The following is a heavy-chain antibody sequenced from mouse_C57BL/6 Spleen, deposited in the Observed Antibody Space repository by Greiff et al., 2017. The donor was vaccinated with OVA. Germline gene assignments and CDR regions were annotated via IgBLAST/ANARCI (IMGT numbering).Heavy chain of an antibody. CDR2: ISYDGSN. J-gene: IGHJ3*01. CDR3: ARDPNWSPFAS. Sequence: EVKLMESGPGLVKPSQSLSLTCSVTGYSITSGYYWNWIRQFPGNKLEWMGYISYDGSNNYNPSLKNRISITRDTSKNQFFLKLNSVTTEDTATYYCARDPNWSPFASWGQGTLVTVSA. D-gene: IGHD4-1*01. CDR1: GYSITSGYY. V-gene: IGHV3-6*01.